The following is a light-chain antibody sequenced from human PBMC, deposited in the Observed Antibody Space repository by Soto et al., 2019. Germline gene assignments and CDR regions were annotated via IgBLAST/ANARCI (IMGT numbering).Light chain of an antibody. CDR2: GGS. CDR1: SSNIGGYNY. Sequence: QSVLTQPASVSGSPGQSITISCTGTSSNIGGYNYVSWYQQHPGKAPKLMIYGGSNRPSGVPNRFSGSKSGNTASLTISGLQAEDEADYYCSSYTSSSTLVVFGGGTKLTVL. CDR3: SSYTSSSTLVV. V-gene: IGLV2-14*01. J-gene: IGLJ2*01.